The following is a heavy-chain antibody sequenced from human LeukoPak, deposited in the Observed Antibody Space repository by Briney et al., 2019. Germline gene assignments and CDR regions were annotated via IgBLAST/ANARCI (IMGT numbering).Heavy chain of an antibody. CDR2: ISYDGSNK. V-gene: IGHV3-30*18. Sequence: PGGSLRLSCAASGFTFSSYGMHWVRQAPGKGLEWVAVISYDGSNKYYADSVKGRFTISRDNSENTLYVQMNSLRAEDTAVYYCAKDRPTPYFDYWGQGTLVTVSS. CDR1: GFTFSSYG. CDR3: AKDRPTPYFDY. J-gene: IGHJ4*02.